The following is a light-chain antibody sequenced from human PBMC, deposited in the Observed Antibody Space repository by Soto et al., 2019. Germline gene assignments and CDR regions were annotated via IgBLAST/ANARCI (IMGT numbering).Light chain of an antibody. CDR2: GAS. Sequence: EIVLTQSPATLSLSPGERATLSCRASQSVTGSYLAWDQQKPGQAPRLLIYGASSRSSGIPDRFSGSGSGTDFALTISRLEPEGFAGYYFQQYGSSPPVSFGLGTKVE. V-gene: IGKV3-20*01. CDR3: QQYGSSPPVS. J-gene: IGKJ4*01. CDR1: QSVTGSY.